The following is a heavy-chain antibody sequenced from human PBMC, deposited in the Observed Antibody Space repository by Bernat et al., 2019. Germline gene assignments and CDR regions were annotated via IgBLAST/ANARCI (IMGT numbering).Heavy chain of an antibody. J-gene: IGHJ5*02. D-gene: IGHD3/OR15-3a*01. Sequence: EVQLVESGGDWVQPGGSLRLSCVASGFTFSNHWLTWVRQAPGKGLEWVANINEGGSVEHYLDSVKGRFTISRDNAKNSLCLQMNGLRGEDTAVYYCARGGLSKTPADQWGQGTLVTVSS. CDR3: ARGGLSKTPADQ. V-gene: IGHV3-7*01. CDR1: GFTFSNHW. CDR2: INEGGSVE.